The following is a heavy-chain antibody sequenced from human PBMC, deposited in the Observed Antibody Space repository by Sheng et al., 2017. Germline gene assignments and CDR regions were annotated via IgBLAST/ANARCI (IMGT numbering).Heavy chain of an antibody. D-gene: IGHD3-22*01. J-gene: IGHJ6*03. CDR3: ARVSYYYDSSGRGTYMDV. Sequence: QVQLVQSGAEMKKPGASVKVSCKASGYTFTGYYMHWVRQAPGQGLEWMGRINPNSGGTNYAQKFQGRVTMTRDTSISTAYMELSRLRSDDTAVYYCARVSYYYDSSGRGTYMDVWAKGTTVTVSS. CDR1: GYTFTGYY. CDR2: INPNSGGT. V-gene: IGHV1-2*06.